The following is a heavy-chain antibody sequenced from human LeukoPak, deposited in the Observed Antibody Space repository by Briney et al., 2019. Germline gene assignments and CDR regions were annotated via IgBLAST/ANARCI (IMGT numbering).Heavy chain of an antibody. Sequence: ASVTVSCKPSGYTFNSYGISWVRQAPGQGLEWMGWIRGYNGNTNYAQKFQGRVIMTTDTSTTTAYMELRSLRSDDTAVYYCARDRGVAPFDYWGQGTLVTVSS. CDR1: GYTFNSYG. J-gene: IGHJ4*02. D-gene: IGHD3-3*01. CDR2: IRGYNGNT. CDR3: ARDRGVAPFDY. V-gene: IGHV1-18*01.